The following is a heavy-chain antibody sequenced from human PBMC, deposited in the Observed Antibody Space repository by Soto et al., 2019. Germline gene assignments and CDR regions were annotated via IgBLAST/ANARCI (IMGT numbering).Heavy chain of an antibody. D-gene: IGHD3-16*02. V-gene: IGHV3-23*01. J-gene: IGHJ4*02. CDR3: AQGSIEYRAAVEK. CDR1: GFSLHSYA. CDR2: IRARGGSS. Sequence: EVHLLESGGGLVQPGVSLRLSCAAAGFSLHSYAMVWVRQAPGKGLEWVSVIRARGGSSYFADSVTGRFTLSRDNSKNVLSLEVNSLRAEDTAIYFCAQGSIEYRAAVEKWGQGTLVLVSS.